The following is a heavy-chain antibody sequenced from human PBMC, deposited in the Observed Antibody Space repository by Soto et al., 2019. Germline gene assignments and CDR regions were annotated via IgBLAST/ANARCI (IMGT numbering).Heavy chain of an antibody. CDR3: ARDLRDGYNSAYYFDY. J-gene: IGHJ4*02. V-gene: IGHV4-59*02. CDR1: GGSVSSNY. D-gene: IGHD5-12*01. Sequence: QVQLQESGPGLVKPSETLSLTCTVSGGSVSSNYWSWIRQPPGKGLEWIGYIYYSGSTNHNPSLKSRVTMSVDTSKNQFALKLSAVTAADTAVYYCARDLRDGYNSAYYFDYWGQGTLVTVSS. CDR2: IYYSGST.